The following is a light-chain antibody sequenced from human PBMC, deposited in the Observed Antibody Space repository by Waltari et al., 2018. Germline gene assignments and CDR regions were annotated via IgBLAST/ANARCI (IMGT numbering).Light chain of an antibody. CDR2: DDD. CDR3: QVWDSHTVV. V-gene: IGLV3-21*02. CDR1: HIGTKA. Sequence: SYVLTQLSSMSVTPGQTARIVCGGRHIGTKAVHWYQRKAGQAPLLVLHDDDTRPSGIPDRFSGTNSGDTATLTISGVEAEYEADYFCQVWDSHTVVFGGGTNLTVL. J-gene: IGLJ2*01.